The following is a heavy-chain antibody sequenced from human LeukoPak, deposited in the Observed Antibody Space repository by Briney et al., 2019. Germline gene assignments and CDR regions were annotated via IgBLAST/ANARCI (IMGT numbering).Heavy chain of an antibody. CDR3: ARLRDGYNLGLYYYFMDV. D-gene: IGHD5-24*01. J-gene: IGHJ6*03. Sequence: SETLSLTCTVSGGSISSSNYYWGWIRQPPGKGLEWIGSIYYSGTTYYNPSLKSRVTISVDTSKNQFSLKLNSVTAADTAVYYCARLRDGYNLGLYYYFMDVWGKGTTVTISS. V-gene: IGHV4-39*01. CDR2: IYYSGTT. CDR1: GGSISSSNYY.